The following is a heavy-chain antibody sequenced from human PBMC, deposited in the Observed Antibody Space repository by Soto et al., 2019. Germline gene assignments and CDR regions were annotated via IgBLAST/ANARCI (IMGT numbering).Heavy chain of an antibody. CDR2: IYHSGST. V-gene: IGHV4-30-2*01. CDR1: GDSIINSRFY. J-gene: IGHJ5*02. Sequence: TQSLTISVSGDSIINSRFYWAWIRQPPGKGLEWIGYIYHSGSTYYNPSLKSRVTISVDRSKNQLSLKLSSVTAADTAVYYCARVPSPWGQGTLVTVSS. CDR3: ARVPSP.